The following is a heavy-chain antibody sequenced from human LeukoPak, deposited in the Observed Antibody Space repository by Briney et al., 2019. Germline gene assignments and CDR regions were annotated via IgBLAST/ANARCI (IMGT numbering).Heavy chain of an antibody. V-gene: IGHV3-30-3*01. CDR3: ARDWAMVRGVIDV. CDR1: GFTFSSYA. Sequence: GGSLRLSCAASGFTFSSYAMHWVRQAPGKGLEWVAVISYDGSNKYYADSVKGRFTISRDNSKNTLYLQMNSLRAEDTAVYYCARDWAMVRGVIDVWGQGTTVTVSS. CDR2: ISYDGSNK. D-gene: IGHD3-10*01. J-gene: IGHJ6*02.